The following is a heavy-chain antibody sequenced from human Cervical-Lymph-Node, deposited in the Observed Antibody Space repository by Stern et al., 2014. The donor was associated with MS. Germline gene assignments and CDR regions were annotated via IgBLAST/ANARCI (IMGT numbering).Heavy chain of an antibody. CDR1: GLTFSTSV. D-gene: IGHD2/OR15-2a*01. CDR3: ATSTASDAFDI. J-gene: IGHJ3*02. Sequence: VQLVQSGGGVVQPGRSLRLSCFASGLTFSTSVMHWVRQAPGKGLEWVAVVWNDGSKEHFTESVKGRFSTSRDTAKNTLHLQMSSLRAEDTAVYFCATSTASDAFDIWGQGTLVTVSS. V-gene: IGHV3-33*01. CDR2: VWNDGSKE.